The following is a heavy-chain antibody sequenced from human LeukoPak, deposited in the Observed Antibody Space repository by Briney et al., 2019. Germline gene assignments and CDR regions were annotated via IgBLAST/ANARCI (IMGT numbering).Heavy chain of an antibody. D-gene: IGHD6-19*01. CDR2: ISSSGSTI. V-gene: IGHV3-48*03. CDR3: AREGRQWLLRGWYFDY. CDR1: GFTFSSYE. Sequence: GGSLRLSCAASGFTFSSYEMNWVRQAPGKGLEWVSYISSSGSTIYYADSVKGRFTISRDNAKNSLYLQMNSLRAEDTAVYYCAREGRQWLLRGWYFDYWGQGTLVTVSS. J-gene: IGHJ4*02.